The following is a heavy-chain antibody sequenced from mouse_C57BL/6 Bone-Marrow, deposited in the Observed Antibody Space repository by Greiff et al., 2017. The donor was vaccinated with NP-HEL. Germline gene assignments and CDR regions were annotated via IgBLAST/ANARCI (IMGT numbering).Heavy chain of an antibody. J-gene: IGHJ3*01. CDR1: GYTFTDYE. CDR2: IDPETGGT. D-gene: IGHD1-1*01. V-gene: IGHV1-15*01. CDR3: TRTLRRAY. Sequence: VHLVESGAELVRPGASVTLSCKASGYTFTDYEMHWVKQTPVHGLEWIGAIDPETGGTAYNQKFKGKAILTADKSSSTAYMELRSLTSEDSAVYYCTRTLRRAYWGQGTLVTVSA.